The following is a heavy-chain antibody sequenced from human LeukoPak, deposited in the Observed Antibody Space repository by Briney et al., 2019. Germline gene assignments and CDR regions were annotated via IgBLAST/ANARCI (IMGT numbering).Heavy chain of an antibody. D-gene: IGHD2-15*01. Sequence: TGGSLRLSCAASGFTFDDYAMHWVRQAPGKGLVWVSRINSDGSSTSYADSVKGRFTISRDNAKNSLYLQMDSLRAEDTAVYYCARGDSHKMVDYTDVWGKGTTVTVSS. CDR2: INSDGSST. CDR3: ARGDSHKMVDYTDV. CDR1: GFTFDDYA. V-gene: IGHV3-74*01. J-gene: IGHJ6*03.